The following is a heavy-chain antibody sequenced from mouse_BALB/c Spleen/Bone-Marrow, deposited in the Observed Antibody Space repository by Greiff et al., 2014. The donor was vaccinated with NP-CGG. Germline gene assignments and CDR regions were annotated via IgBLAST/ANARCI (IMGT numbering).Heavy chain of an antibody. CDR3: ARDQGYYAMDY. J-gene: IGHJ4*01. V-gene: IGHV3-1*02. CDR1: GYSITSGYS. Sequence: EVKLMESGPDLVKPSQSLSLTCTVTGYSITSGYSWHWIRQFPGNKLEWMGYIHYSGSTNYNPSLKSRISITRDTSKNKFFLQSNSVTTEDTATYYCARDQGYYAMDYWGQGTSVTVSS. CDR2: IHYSGST.